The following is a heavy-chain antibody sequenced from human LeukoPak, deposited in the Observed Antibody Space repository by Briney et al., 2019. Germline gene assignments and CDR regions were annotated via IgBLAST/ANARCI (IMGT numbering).Heavy chain of an antibody. V-gene: IGHV4-39*01. D-gene: IGHD6-19*01. CDR1: GGSISSSSYY. J-gene: IGHJ5*02. CDR2: IYYSGST. CDR3: ARSFGSGWYGEIHNWFDP. Sequence: PSETLSLTCTVSGGSISSSSYYWGWIRQPPGKGLEWIGSIYYSGSTYYNPSLKSRVTISVDTSKNQFSLKLSSVTAADTAVYYCARSFGSGWYGEIHNWFDPWGQGTLVTVSS.